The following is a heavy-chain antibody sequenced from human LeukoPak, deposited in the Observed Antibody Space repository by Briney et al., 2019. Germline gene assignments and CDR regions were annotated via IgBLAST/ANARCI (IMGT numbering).Heavy chain of an antibody. Sequence: GGSLRLSCEASGFTYSNHDMHWVRPAPGRGREGGAVIWFDGSNKYYADSVKGRFTISRDNSKYTLYLQLNSLRVEDTAVYYCARDREARRLDYWGQGTLVTVSS. CDR1: GFTYSNHD. J-gene: IGHJ4*02. CDR2: IWFDGSNK. CDR3: ARDREARRLDY. D-gene: IGHD1-26*01. V-gene: IGHV3-33*01.